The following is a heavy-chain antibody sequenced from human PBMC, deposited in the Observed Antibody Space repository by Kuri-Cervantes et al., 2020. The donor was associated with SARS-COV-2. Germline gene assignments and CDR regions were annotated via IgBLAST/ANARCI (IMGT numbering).Heavy chain of an antibody. CDR3: AKDSTLWFGELDDAFDI. D-gene: IGHD3-10*01. Sequence: GESLKISCAASGFTFSSYAMHWVRQAPGKGLEWVAVISYGGSNKYYADSVKGRFTISRDNSKNTLYLQMNSLRAEDTAVYYCAKDSTLWFGELDDAFDIWGQGTMVTVSS. J-gene: IGHJ3*02. CDR2: ISYGGSNK. V-gene: IGHV3-30-3*01. CDR1: GFTFSSYA.